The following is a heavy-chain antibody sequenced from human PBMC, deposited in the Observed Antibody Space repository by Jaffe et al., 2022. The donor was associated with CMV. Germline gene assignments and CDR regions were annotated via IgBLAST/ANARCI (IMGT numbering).Heavy chain of an antibody. CDR2: IKQDGSEK. J-gene: IGHJ6*02. D-gene: IGHD6-13*01. CDR3: ARDGRSWPKYYYYYYGMDV. V-gene: IGHV3-7*01. Sequence: EVQLVESGGGLVQPGGSLRLSCAASGFTFSSYWMSWVRQAPGKGLEWVANIKQDGSEKYYVDSVKGRFTISRDNAKNSLYLQMNSLRAEDTAVYYCARDGRSWPKYYYYYYGMDVWGQGTTVTVSS. CDR1: GFTFSSYW.